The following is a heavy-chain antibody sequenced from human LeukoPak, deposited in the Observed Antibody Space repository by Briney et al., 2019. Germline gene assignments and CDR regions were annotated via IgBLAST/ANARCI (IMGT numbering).Heavy chain of an antibody. D-gene: IGHD1-1*01. Sequence: PGGSLRLSCAASGFTFSIYWMSWVRQAPGKGLEWVANIKEDGSEKYYVDSVKGRFTISRGNAKNSLYLQMNRLRVEDTAVYYCARDRWKAFDCWGQGTLVTVSS. CDR3: ARDRWKAFDC. V-gene: IGHV3-7*01. J-gene: IGHJ4*02. CDR2: IKEDGSEK. CDR1: GFTFSIYW.